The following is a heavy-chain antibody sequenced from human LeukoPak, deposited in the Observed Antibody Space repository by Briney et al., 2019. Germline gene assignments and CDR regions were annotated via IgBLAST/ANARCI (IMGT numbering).Heavy chain of an antibody. CDR1: GFTFSTYA. V-gene: IGHV3-23*01. CDR3: AKDPPILRWSFDY. Sequence: GGSLILSCAASGFTFSTYAMSWARRTPGKGLEWVSAITGGGGTTYYADSVKGRFTISRDNSKTTLYLQMNSLRAEDTAVYYCAKDPPILRWSFDYWGQGTLVTVSS. CDR2: ITGGGGTT. J-gene: IGHJ4*02. D-gene: IGHD4-23*01.